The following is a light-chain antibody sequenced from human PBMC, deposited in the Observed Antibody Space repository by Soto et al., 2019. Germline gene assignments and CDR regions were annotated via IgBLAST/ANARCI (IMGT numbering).Light chain of an antibody. CDR1: SNDVGGYNY. CDR2: DVS. J-gene: IGLJ1*01. Sequence: QSVLTQPASVSGSPGQSITISCTGTSNDVGGYNYVSWYQQHPGKAPKLMIYDVSNRPSGVSNRFSGSKSGNTASLTISGLQAEDEADYYCSSYTSSSTLDIFGTGTRSP. V-gene: IGLV2-14*01. CDR3: SSYTSSSTLDI.